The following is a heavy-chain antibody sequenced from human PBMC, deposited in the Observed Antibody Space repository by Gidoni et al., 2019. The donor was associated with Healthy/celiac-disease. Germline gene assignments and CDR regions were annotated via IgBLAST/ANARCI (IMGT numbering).Heavy chain of an antibody. CDR2: ISAYNGNT. Sequence: GQSGAEVKKPGAPVKVSCKASGYTFTSYGISWVRQAPGQGLEWMGWISAYNGNTNYAQKLQGRVTMTTDTSTSTAYMELRSLRSDDTAVYYCARGELERYYYYYGMDVWGQGTTVTVSS. V-gene: IGHV1-18*01. CDR3: ARGELERYYYYYGMDV. D-gene: IGHD1-1*01. J-gene: IGHJ6*02. CDR1: GYTFTSYG.